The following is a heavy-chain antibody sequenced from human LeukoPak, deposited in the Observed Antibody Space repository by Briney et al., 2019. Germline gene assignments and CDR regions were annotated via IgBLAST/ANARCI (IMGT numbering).Heavy chain of an antibody. J-gene: IGHJ4*02. CDR1: GFTFSDYY. CDR3: ARVACGGGGCYRHFDY. V-gene: IGHV3-11*01. CDR2: MSSNGNTI. Sequence: GGSLRLSCAASGFTFSDYYMSWIRQAPGKGLEWVSYMSSNGNTIYYADSVRGRLTISRDNTKNSLYLQMNSLRAEDTAVYYCARVACGGGGCYRHFDYWGQGTLVTVSS. D-gene: IGHD2-15*01.